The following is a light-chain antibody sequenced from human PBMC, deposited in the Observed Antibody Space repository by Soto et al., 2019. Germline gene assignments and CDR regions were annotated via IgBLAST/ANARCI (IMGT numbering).Light chain of an antibody. J-gene: IGLJ3*02. CDR2: NNN. CDR3: AAWDDCLNGWV. Sequence: QSVLTQPPSPSGTPGQRVTISCSGGSSNIGSNTVNWYQQLPGTTPKLLIYNNNQRPSGVPDRFSGSKSGTSASLAISALQSEDEADYYCAAWDDCLNGWVFGGGTKLTVL. CDR1: SSNIGSNT. V-gene: IGLV1-44*01.